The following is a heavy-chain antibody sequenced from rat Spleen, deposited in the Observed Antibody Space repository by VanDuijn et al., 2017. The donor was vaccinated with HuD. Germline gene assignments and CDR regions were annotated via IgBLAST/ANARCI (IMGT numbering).Heavy chain of an antibody. J-gene: IGHJ2*01. D-gene: IGHD1-6*01. CDR2: ISTGGGNS. CDR3: TTWDYWHNRFDY. Sequence: EVKLVESGGGLVQPGRSLKLSCAASGFTFSNYDMAWVRQAPAMGREWIASISTGGGNSYYRDSVKGRFTISRDNAKSTLYLQRDSLKSEDTATYYCTTWDYWHNRFDYWGQGVMVTVSS. CDR1: GFTFSNYD. V-gene: IGHV5-25*01.